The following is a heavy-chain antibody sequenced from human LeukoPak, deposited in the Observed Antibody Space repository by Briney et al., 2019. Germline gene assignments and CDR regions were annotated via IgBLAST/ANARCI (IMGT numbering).Heavy chain of an antibody. CDR3: AKTGSVRGSY. CDR1: GFTFSSYG. CDR2: ISGSGGST. D-gene: IGHD3-10*01. J-gene: IGHJ4*02. V-gene: IGHV3-23*01. Sequence: PGGSLRLSCAASGFTFSSYGMSWVRQAPGKGLEWVSSISGSGGSTYYADSVKGRFTISRDNSKNTLHLQMNSLRAKDTAVYYCAKTGSVRGSYWGQGTLVTVSS.